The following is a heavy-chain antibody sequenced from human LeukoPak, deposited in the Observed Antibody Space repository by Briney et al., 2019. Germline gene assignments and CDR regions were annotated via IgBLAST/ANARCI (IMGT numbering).Heavy chain of an antibody. J-gene: IGHJ4*02. CDR1: GGTFSSYA. CDR2: IIPIFGTA. CDR3: ARVYDSSGYVFDY. D-gene: IGHD3-22*01. V-gene: IGHV1-69*05. Sequence: SVKVSCKASGGTFSSYAISWVRQTPGQGLEWMGGIIPIFGTANYAQKFQGRVTITTDESTSTAYMELSSLRSEDTAVYYCARVYDSSGYVFDYWGQGTLVTVSS.